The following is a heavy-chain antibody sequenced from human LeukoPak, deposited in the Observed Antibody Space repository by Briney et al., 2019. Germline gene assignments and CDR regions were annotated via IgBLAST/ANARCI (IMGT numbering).Heavy chain of an antibody. CDR2: INPNGGGA. D-gene: IGHD6-19*01. CDR3: ARANIAVAGSLDY. CDR1: GYTFTDYY. V-gene: IGHV1-2*02. J-gene: IGHJ4*02. Sequence: ASVKVSCRASGYTFTDYYMHWVRQAPGQGLEWMGWINPNGGGANYAQRFPGRVTMPRDTSISTAYMELSRLRSDDTAVYYCARANIAVAGSLDYWGQGTLVTVSS.